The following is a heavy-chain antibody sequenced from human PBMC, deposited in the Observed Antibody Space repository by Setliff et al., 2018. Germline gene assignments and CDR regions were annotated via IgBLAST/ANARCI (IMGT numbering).Heavy chain of an antibody. CDR2: ISYDGSNK. D-gene: IGHD5-18*01. J-gene: IGHJ4*02. CDR3: ARAQVGYSYGYDLVDY. V-gene: IGHV3-30-3*01. CDR1: GFTFSSYA. Sequence: QPGGSLRLSCAASGFTFSSYAMHWVRQAPGKGLEWVAVISYDGSNKYYADSVKGRFTISRDNSKNTLYLQMNSLRAEDTAVYYCARAQVGYSYGYDLVDYWGQGTLVTVSS.